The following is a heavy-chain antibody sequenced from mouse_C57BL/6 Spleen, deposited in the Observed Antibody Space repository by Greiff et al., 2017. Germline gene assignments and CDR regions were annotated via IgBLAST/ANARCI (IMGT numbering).Heavy chain of an antibody. V-gene: IGHV1-7*01. J-gene: IGHJ3*01. CDR2: INPSSGYT. Sequence: QVQLQQSGAELAKPGASVKLSCKASGYTFTSYWMHWVKQRPGQGLEWIGYINPSSGYTKYNQKFKDKATLTADKSSSTAYMQLSILTYEDSAVYYCARDGDSSGQGFADWGQGTLVTVSA. CDR3: ARDGDSSGQGFAD. D-gene: IGHD3-2*02. CDR1: GYTFTSYW.